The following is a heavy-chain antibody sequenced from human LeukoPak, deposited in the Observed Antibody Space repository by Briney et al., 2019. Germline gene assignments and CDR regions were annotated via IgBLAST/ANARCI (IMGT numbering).Heavy chain of an antibody. Sequence: PGGSLRLSCAASGFIFSSYAMNWVRQAPGKGLEWVSGISGSGGTTYYADSVKGRFTISRDNSKNTLYLQMNSLRAEDTAVYYCAKARRPLAAHLYYFDYWGQGTLVTVSS. CDR2: ISGSGGTT. J-gene: IGHJ4*02. V-gene: IGHV3-23*01. CDR3: AKARRPLAAHLYYFDY. CDR1: GFIFSSYA. D-gene: IGHD6-6*01.